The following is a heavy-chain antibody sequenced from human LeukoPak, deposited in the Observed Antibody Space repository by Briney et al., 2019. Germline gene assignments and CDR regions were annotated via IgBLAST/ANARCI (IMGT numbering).Heavy chain of an antibody. V-gene: IGHV4-31*11. CDR3: ARVQRLVHDTSFYFDS. J-gene: IGHJ4*02. D-gene: IGHD5/OR15-5a*01. Sequence: SETLSLTCAVYGGSFSGYYWSRIRQHPGKGLEWIGHIYYSGTTYYNPSLESRVIISVDTSKNEFSLKVSSMTAADTAVYYCARVQRLVHDTSFYFDSWGQGTLVTVSS. CDR1: GGSFSGYY. CDR2: IYYSGTT.